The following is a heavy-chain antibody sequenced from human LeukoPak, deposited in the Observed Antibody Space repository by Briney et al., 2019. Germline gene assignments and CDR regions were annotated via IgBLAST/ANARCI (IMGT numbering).Heavy chain of an antibody. D-gene: IGHD3-10*01. V-gene: IGHV4-59*08. CDR3: ARLSVRGAWVDY. CDR2: IYYSGST. J-gene: IGHJ4*02. Sequence: PSETLSLTCTVPGGSIRSYYWSWIRQPPGKGLEWFGYIYYSGSTNYNPSLKSRVSISVDTSKNQFSLNLSSVTAADTAVYYCARLSVRGAWVDYWGQGTLVTVSS. CDR1: GGSIRSYY.